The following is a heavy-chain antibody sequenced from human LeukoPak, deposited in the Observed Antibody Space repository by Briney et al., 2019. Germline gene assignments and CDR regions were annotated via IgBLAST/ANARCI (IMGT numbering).Heavy chain of an antibody. CDR1: GFTFSSFG. V-gene: IGHV3-30*02. CDR3: AKIYNYHIIQY. Sequence: PGGSLRLSCAASGFTFSSFGMHWVRQAPGKGLEWVAFIRYDESDKYYVDSVKGRFTISRDNSRETLYLQMNSLRAEDTATYYCAKIYNYHIIQYWGQGTLVTVSS. D-gene: IGHD5-24*01. J-gene: IGHJ4*02. CDR2: IRYDESDK.